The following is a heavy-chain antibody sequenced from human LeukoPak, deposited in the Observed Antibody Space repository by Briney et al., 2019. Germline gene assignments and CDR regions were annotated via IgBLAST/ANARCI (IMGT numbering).Heavy chain of an antibody. Sequence: PGGSLRLSCAASGLTFSNYEMNWVRQAPGKGLEWVSYISTRGGTIYYADSVKGRFAISKDNAKNSLYLQMNSLRAEDTAVYYCARGRYGDYGHEIFQHWGQGTLVTVSS. CDR1: GLTFSNYE. CDR3: ARGRYGDYGHEIFQH. J-gene: IGHJ1*01. V-gene: IGHV3-48*03. D-gene: IGHD4-17*01. CDR2: ISTRGGTI.